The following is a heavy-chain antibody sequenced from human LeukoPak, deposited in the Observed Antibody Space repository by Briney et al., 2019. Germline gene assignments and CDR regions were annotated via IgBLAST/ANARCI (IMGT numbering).Heavy chain of an antibody. Sequence: ASAQFSCKASGYTFSSYGTSWVRQAPGQGLEWMGWISDYNGKTNYAQKLQGRVTMTTDTPTSTAYMELRSLRSDDTAVYYCAREMGYSSDYWGQGTLVTVSS. J-gene: IGHJ4*02. D-gene: IGHD5-18*01. V-gene: IGHV1-18*01. CDR2: ISDYNGKT. CDR3: AREMGYSSDY. CDR1: GYTFSSYG.